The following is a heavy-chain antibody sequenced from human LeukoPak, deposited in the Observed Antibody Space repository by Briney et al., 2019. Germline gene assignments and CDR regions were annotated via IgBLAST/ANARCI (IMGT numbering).Heavy chain of an antibody. CDR1: GYSFTSYW. CDR2: LYPGDSDT. J-gene: IGHJ4*02. Sequence: GESLKISCKGSGYSFTSYWIGWVRPMPGKGVEWMGILYPGDSDTRNSPSFQGQVTISADKSISTAYLQWSSLKAWDTAMYYCARGRDKTYYDFWSGYYPYFDYWGQGTLVTVSS. D-gene: IGHD3-3*01. V-gene: IGHV5-51*01. CDR3: ARGRDKTYYDFWSGYYPYFDY.